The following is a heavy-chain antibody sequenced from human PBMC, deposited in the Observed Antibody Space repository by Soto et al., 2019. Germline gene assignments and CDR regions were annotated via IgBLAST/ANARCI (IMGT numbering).Heavy chain of an antibody. CDR1: GFTFSSYA. D-gene: IGHD3-10*01. CDR2: ISYDGSNK. J-gene: IGHJ5*02. Sequence: QVQLVESGGGVVQPGRSLRLSCAASGFTFSSYAMHWVRQAPGKGLEWVAVISYDGSNKYYADSVKGRFTISRDNSKNMLYLQMNSLRAEDTAVYYCARGYAMVRGPEGWLGWFDPWGQGTLVTVSS. CDR3: ARGYAMVRGPEGWLGWFDP. V-gene: IGHV3-30-3*01.